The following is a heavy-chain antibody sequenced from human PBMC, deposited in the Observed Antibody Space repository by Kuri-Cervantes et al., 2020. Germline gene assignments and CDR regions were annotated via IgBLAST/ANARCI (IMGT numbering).Heavy chain of an antibody. J-gene: IGHJ4*02. CDR3: AKEGRFLEWLAYFDY. D-gene: IGHD3-3*01. CDR2: ISYDGVNK. V-gene: IGHV3-30*18. Sequence: GESLKISCAASGFSFRNYGIHWVRQAPGKGLEWVAVISYDGVNKYYADSVKGRFTISRDNSKNTLYLQMNSLRAEDTAVYYCAKEGRFLEWLAYFDYWGQGTLVTVSS. CDR1: GFSFRNYG.